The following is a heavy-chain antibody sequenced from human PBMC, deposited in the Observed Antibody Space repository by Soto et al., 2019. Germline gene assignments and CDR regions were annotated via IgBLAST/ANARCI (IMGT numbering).Heavy chain of an antibody. D-gene: IGHD4-4*01. CDR1: GFTFYDYG. J-gene: IGHJ4*02. Sequence: EIQLLESGGGLVEPGGSLTLSCAASGFTFYDYGMNWVRQAPGKGLEWASSISGSSRRTDYADSVKGRFVISRDNSKAMVYLEMNRLRAADTAVYYCAKDFSSKGWMGLNAPSDSWGQGILVSVSS. CDR3: AKDFSSKGWMGLNAPSDS. CDR2: ISGSSRRT. V-gene: IGHV3-23*01.